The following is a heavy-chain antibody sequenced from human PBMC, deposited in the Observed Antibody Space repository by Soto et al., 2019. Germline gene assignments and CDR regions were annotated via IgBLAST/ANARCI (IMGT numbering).Heavy chain of an antibody. V-gene: IGHV1-2*02. CDR3: ARGTSGYGTLFDY. J-gene: IGHJ4*02. CDR2: INLGSGRT. D-gene: IGHD5-12*01. CDR1: GYTFTAYF. Sequence: QVQMVQSGAEVKNPGASVKVSCRASGYTFTAYFLHWVRQAPGQGPEWMAWINLGSGRTNHAQKFHGRVTVTWDSSINTVYMELRGLRSDDSAEYFCARGTSGYGTLFDYWGQGTLVTVSS.